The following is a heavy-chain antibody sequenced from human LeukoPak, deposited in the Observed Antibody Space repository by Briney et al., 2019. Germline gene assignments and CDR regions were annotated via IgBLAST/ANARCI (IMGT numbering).Heavy chain of an antibody. V-gene: IGHV3-21*01. Sequence: PGGSLRLSCAAPGFTFSSYSMNWVRQAPGKGLEWVSSIGSTSSYIYYADSVKGRFTISRDNAKNSLSLQMNSLRAEDTAMYYCARDWVHCSGGTCSTDYWGQGTLVTVSS. CDR1: GFTFSSYS. J-gene: IGHJ4*02. D-gene: IGHD2-15*01. CDR3: ARDWVHCSGGTCSTDY. CDR2: IGSTSSYI.